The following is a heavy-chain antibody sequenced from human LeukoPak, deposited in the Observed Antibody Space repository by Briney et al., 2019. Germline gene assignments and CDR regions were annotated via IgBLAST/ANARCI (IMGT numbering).Heavy chain of an antibody. J-gene: IGHJ4*02. D-gene: IGHD5-24*01. V-gene: IGHV5-51*01. CDR1: GYSFISYW. Sequence: GEAPKISCKGSGYSFISYWIGWGRQMPRESVEWMGIIFPGDSVTRYSPSLQSQVTISVDRSINTAYLQWSTVRDSAAALYFCVRMRNGYHLYDYWGQGALVTVSS. CDR2: IFPGDSVT. CDR3: VRMRNGYHLYDY.